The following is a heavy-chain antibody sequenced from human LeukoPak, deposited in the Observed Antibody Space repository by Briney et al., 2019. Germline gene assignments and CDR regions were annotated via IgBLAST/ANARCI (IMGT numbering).Heavy chain of an antibody. CDR1: GGTFISYA. V-gene: IGHV1-69*04. J-gene: IGHJ5*02. CDR3: ARESIAAAYWFDP. CDR2: IIPILGIA. D-gene: IGHD6-13*01. Sequence: SVKVSCKASGGTFISYAISWVRQAPGQGLEWMGRIIPILGIANYAQKFQGRVTITADKSTSTAYMELSSLRSEDTAVYYCARESIAAAYWFDPWGQGTLVTVSS.